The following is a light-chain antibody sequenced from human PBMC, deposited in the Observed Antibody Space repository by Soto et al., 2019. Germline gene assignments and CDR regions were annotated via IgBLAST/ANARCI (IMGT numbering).Light chain of an antibody. CDR2: DAS. CDR1: QGICDT. Sequence: EFVMRQSPATLSVSPGEGATLSCRASQGICDTLAWYQHKPGQTPRLLIYDASNRATGIPARFSGSGSGTDFTLTISSLEPEDVAVYYCHQRQYWPPITFGQGTRLEIK. CDR3: HQRQYWPPIT. J-gene: IGKJ5*01. V-gene: IGKV3-11*01.